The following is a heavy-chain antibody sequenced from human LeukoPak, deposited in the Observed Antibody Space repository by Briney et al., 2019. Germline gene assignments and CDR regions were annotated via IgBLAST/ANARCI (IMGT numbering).Heavy chain of an antibody. CDR1: GFTFSGFA. CDR2: ISGSGDNT. D-gene: IGHD1-26*01. V-gene: IGHV3-23*01. J-gene: IGHJ6*01. CDR3: AKMKGHPLPKYYMDV. Sequence: GGSLRLSCAAFGFTFSGFAMSWVRRTPGKGLEWVSGISGSGDNTLYADSVKGRFTISRDDSKNTLYLEMNSLRAEDTAIYYCAKMKGHPLPKYYMDVWGQGTTVTVSS.